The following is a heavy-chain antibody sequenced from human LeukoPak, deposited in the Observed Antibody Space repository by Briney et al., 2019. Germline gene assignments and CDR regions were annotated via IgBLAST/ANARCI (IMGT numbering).Heavy chain of an antibody. CDR2: ISSSSSYI. Sequence: GGSLRLSCAASGFTFSSYWMSWVRQAPGKGLEWVSSISSSSSYIYYADSVKGRFTISRDNAKNSLYLQMNSLRAEDTAVYYCARDLTPGSWYTLYFDYWGQGTLVTVSS. CDR1: GFTFSSYW. J-gene: IGHJ4*02. CDR3: ARDLTPGSWYTLYFDY. D-gene: IGHD6-13*01. V-gene: IGHV3-21*01.